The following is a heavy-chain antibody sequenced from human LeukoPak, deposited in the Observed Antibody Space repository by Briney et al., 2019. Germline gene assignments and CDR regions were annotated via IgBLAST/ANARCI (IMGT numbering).Heavy chain of an antibody. V-gene: IGHV1-8*01. CDR2: MNPNSGNT. CDR1: GYTFTSYD. D-gene: IGHD5-12*01. CDR3: AISGYVSASQYLAVTR. Sequence: GASVKVSCKASGYTFTSYDINWVRQATGQGLEWMGWMNPNSGNTGYAQKFQGRVTMTRNTSISTAYMELSSLRSEDTAVYYCAISGYVSASQYLAVTRWGQGTLVTVSS. J-gene: IGHJ4*02.